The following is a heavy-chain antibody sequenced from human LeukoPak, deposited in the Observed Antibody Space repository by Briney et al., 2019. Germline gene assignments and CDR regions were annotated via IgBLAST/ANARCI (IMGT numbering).Heavy chain of an antibody. CDR3: TTYTYGSPY. CDR1: GFTFSTAW. Sequence: PGGSLRLSCAASGFTFSTAWVNWVRQAPGKGLEWVGRIKTNSGGGTIDYAAPVKGRFTISRDDSKNTLFLQMNSLKNEDTAVYYCTTYTYGSPYWGQGTLVTVFS. CDR2: IKTNSGGGTI. J-gene: IGHJ4*02. V-gene: IGHV3-15*07. D-gene: IGHD3-10*01.